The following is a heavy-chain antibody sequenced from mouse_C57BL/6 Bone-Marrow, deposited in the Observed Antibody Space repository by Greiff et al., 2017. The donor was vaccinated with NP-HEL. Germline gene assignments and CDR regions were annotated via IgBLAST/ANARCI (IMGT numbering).Heavy chain of an antibody. J-gene: IGHJ2*01. D-gene: IGHD1-1*01. V-gene: IGHV1-15*01. CDR3: TREGDYYYYGH. CDR1: GYTFTDYE. Sequence: VKLQESGAELVRPGASVTLSCKASGYTFTDYEMHWVKQTPVHGLEWIGAIDPETGGTAYNQKFKGKAILTADKSSSTAYMELRSLTSEDSAVYYCTREGDYYYYGHWGQGTTLTVSS. CDR2: IDPETGGT.